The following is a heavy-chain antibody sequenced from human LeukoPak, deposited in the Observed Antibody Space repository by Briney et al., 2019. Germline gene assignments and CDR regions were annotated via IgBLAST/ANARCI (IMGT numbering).Heavy chain of an antibody. CDR1: GYSIGSRNYY. D-gene: IGHD3-10*01. CDR2: IHYTGAT. J-gene: IGHJ4*02. Sequence: PSETLSLTCTVSGYSIGSRNYYWGWIRQPPGKGLEWIGTIHYTGATYYNPSLKGRLTMFVDRSKNQFSLKMRSLTAADAALYFCARHSKDYGSGSYSEPFDVWGKGSLVVVSS. V-gene: IGHV4-39*01. CDR3: ARHSKDYGSGSYSEPFDV.